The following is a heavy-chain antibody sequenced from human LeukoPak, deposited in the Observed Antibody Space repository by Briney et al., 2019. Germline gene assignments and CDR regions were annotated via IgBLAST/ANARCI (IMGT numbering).Heavy chain of an antibody. CDR2: IKQDGSEK. V-gene: IGHV3-7*01. J-gene: IGHJ4*02. CDR3: ARYAYYYDSRGNFDY. CDR1: GFTFSSYW. Sequence: GGSLRLSCAASGFTFSSYWMSWVRQAPGKGLEWVANIKQDGSEKYYVDSVKGRFTISRDNAKNSLYLQMNSLRAEDTAAYYCARYAYYYDSRGNFDYWGQGTLVTVSS. D-gene: IGHD3-22*01.